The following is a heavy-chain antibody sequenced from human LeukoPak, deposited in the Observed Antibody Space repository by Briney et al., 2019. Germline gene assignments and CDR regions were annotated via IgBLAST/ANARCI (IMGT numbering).Heavy chain of an antibody. CDR3: TIQCSGSSCRLPDL. CDR1: GFTLSSYA. D-gene: IGHD2-15*01. J-gene: IGHJ6*02. CDR2: ISESGANT. Sequence: PGGSLRLSCAASGFTLSSYAMSWVRQAPGKGLEWVSTISESGANTLYTASVKGRFPISRDVSKNTLYVQMNSLRVEDTAIYYCTIQCSGSSCRLPDLWGQGTTVTVSS. V-gene: IGHV3-23*01.